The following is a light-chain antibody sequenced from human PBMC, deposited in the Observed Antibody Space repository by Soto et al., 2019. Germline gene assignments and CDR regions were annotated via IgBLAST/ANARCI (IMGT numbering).Light chain of an antibody. CDR2: GAS. J-gene: IGKJ1*01. Sequence: EIVMTQSPATLSVSPWERATLSCRASQSVSSNLAWYQQKPGQAPRLLIYGASTRATGIPARSSGSGSGTEFTLTISSLQSEDFAVYYCQQYNNWPWTFGQGTKVDIK. CDR1: QSVSSN. CDR3: QQYNNWPWT. V-gene: IGKV3-15*01.